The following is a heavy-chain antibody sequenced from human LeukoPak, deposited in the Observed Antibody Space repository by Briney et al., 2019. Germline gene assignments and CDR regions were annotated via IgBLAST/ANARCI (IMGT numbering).Heavy chain of an antibody. CDR3: ARDPASQV. CDR1: GGSFSGYY. J-gene: IGHJ4*02. D-gene: IGHD6-25*01. Sequence: SETLSLTCAVYGGSFSGYYWSWIRQPPGKGLEWIGEINHSGSTNYNPSLKSRVTISVDTSKNQFSLKLSSVTAADTAVYYCARDPASQVWGQGTLVTVSS. V-gene: IGHV4-34*01. CDR2: INHSGST.